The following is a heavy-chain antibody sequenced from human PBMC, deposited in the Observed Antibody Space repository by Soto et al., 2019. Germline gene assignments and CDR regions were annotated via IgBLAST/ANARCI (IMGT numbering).Heavy chain of an antibody. Sequence: QVQLVQSGAEVKKPGSSVKVSCKASGGTFSSYTISWVRQAPGQGLEWMGRIIPILGIANYAQKFQGRVTITADKSTSTAYMELSSLRSEYTAVYYCARGWSDIVVVVAATHYGMDVWGQGTTVTVSS. J-gene: IGHJ6*02. CDR2: IIPILGIA. CDR1: GGTFSSYT. D-gene: IGHD2-15*01. CDR3: ARGWSDIVVVVAATHYGMDV. V-gene: IGHV1-69*02.